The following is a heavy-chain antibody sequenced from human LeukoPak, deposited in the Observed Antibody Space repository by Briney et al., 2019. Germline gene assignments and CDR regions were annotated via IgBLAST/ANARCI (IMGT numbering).Heavy chain of an antibody. V-gene: IGHV6-1*01. CDR3: VGCSGGSCHSGAFEI. Sequence: SQTLSLTCAISGDRFSRNSAAWNWIRQSPSRGLEWLARANYRSKWYYDYAVSVKSRMSINTDTSKNQFTLQLNSVTPEDTAAYYCVGCSGGSCHSGAFEIWGQGTMVTVSS. D-gene: IGHD2-15*01. J-gene: IGHJ3*02. CDR1: GDRFSRNSAA. CDR2: ANYRSKWYY.